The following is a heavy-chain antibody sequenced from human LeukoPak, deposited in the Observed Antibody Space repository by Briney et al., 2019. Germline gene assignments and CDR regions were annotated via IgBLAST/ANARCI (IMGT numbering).Heavy chain of an antibody. D-gene: IGHD6-13*01. V-gene: IGHV3-7*01. CDR2: IKQDGSEK. CDR3: ARDTPYGIAVSAVLLKITSWVEFRRVIFPSTSV. J-gene: IGHJ3*01. Sequence: VANIKQDGSEKYYVDSVKGRFTISRDNAKNSLYLQMNSLRAEDTAVYFCARDTPYGIAVSAVLLKITSWVEFRRVIFPSTSVW.